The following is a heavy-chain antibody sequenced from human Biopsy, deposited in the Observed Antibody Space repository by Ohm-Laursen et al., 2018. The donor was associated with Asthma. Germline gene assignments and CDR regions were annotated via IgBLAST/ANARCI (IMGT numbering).Heavy chain of an antibody. V-gene: IGHV1-18*01. D-gene: IGHD3-10*01. J-gene: IGHJ6*02. CDR2: ISVYNGNT. CDR3: ARAVDYSHYYGIDV. Sequence: GSSVKVSCKTSGYTSNSAGITWVRQAPGQGLEWMGWISVYNGNTKVAQKLQDRVTMITDTSTSTAYMELRSLRSDDTAVYFCARAVDYSHYYGIDVWGQGTTVTVS. CDR1: GYTSNSAG.